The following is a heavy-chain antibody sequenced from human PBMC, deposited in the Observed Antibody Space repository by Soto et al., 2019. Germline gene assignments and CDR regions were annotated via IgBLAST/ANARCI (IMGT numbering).Heavy chain of an antibody. CDR1: GYTFTSYA. Sequence: ASVKVSCKASGYTFTSYAMHWVRQAPGQRLEWMGWINAGNGNTKYSQKFQGRVIITRDTSASTAYMELSSLRSEDTAVYYCARGGGRDYYCYGMDVWGQGTTVTVSS. D-gene: IGHD3-16*01. V-gene: IGHV1-3*01. CDR3: ARGGGRDYYCYGMDV. J-gene: IGHJ6*02. CDR2: INAGNGNT.